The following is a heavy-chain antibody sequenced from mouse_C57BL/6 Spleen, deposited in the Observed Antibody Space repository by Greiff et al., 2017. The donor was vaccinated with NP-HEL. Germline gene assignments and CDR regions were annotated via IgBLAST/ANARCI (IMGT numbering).Heavy chain of an antibody. CDR3: TPGGLRSYAMDY. J-gene: IGHJ4*01. D-gene: IGHD2-4*01. CDR1: GFNIKDDY. V-gene: IGHV14-4*01. Sequence: VHVKQSGAELVRPGASVKLSCTASGFNIKDDYMHWVKQRPEQGLEWIGWIDPENGDTEYASKFQGKATITADTSSNTAYLQLSSLTSEDTAVYYCTPGGLRSYAMDYWGQGTSVTVSS. CDR2: IDPENGDT.